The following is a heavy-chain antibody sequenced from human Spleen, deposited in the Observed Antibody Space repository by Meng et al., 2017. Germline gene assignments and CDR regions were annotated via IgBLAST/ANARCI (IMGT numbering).Heavy chain of an antibody. J-gene: IGHJ3*02. CDR2: IYYSGST. V-gene: IGHV4-39*07. Sequence: GSLRLSCTVSGGSISSSSYYWGWIRQPPGKGLEWIGSIYYSGSTYYNPSLKSRVTISVDTSKNQFSLKLSSVTAADTAVYYCARDHLLSVAGPDAFDIWGQGTMVTVSS. CDR1: GGSISSSSYY. CDR3: ARDHLLSVAGPDAFDI. D-gene: IGHD6-19*01.